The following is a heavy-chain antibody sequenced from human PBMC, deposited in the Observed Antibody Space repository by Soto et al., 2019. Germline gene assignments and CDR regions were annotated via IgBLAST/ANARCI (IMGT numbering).Heavy chain of an antibody. CDR3: AREGTYSSGWYEGCAFDI. CDR2: ISYDGSNK. Sequence: QVQLVESGGGVVQPERSLRLSCAASGFTFSSYAMHWVRQAPGKGLEWVAVISYDGSNKYYADSVKGRFTISRDNSKNTLYLHMNSLRAEDTAVYYCAREGTYSSGWYEGCAFDIWGQATMVTVSS. D-gene: IGHD6-19*01. CDR1: GFTFSSYA. V-gene: IGHV3-30-3*01. J-gene: IGHJ3*02.